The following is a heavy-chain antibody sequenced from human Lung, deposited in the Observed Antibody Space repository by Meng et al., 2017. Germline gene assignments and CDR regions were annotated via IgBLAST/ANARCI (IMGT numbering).Heavy chain of an antibody. Sequence: HVQLQRWVAGLLKPSETLSLTFSVLGWSFSGYYWCWLRQPPGKGLEWIGEIIDSGSTNYNPSLKSRVTISVDTYKNQFSLRVTSVTAADRAVYYCVRRTYSSGWYFDYWGQGTLVTVSS. CDR3: VRRTYSSGWYFDY. V-gene: IGHV4-34*02. J-gene: IGHJ4*02. CDR2: IIDSGST. D-gene: IGHD6-19*01. CDR1: GWSFSGYY.